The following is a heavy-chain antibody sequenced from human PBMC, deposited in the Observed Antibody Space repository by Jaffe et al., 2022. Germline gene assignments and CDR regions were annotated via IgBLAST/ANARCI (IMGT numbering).Heavy chain of an antibody. Sequence: QVQLQESGPGLVKPSETLSLTCAVSGYSISSGYYWGWIRQPPGKGLEWIGSIYHSGSTYYNPSLKSRVTISVDTSKNQFSLKLSSVTAADTAVYYCARHPDILTGYFSYYYMDVWGKGTTVTVSS. J-gene: IGHJ6*03. CDR3: ARHPDILTGYFSYYYMDV. CDR1: GYSISSGYY. D-gene: IGHD3-9*01. CDR2: IYHSGST. V-gene: IGHV4-38-2*01.